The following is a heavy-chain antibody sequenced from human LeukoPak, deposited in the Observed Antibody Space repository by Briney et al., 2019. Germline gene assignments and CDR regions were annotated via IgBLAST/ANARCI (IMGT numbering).Heavy chain of an antibody. CDR1: GFTFSSYS. V-gene: IGHV3-21*01. D-gene: IGHD4-11*01. CDR3: ARDGPSGDYSN. J-gene: IGHJ4*02. Sequence: KSGGSLRLSCAASGFTFSSYSMNWVRQAPGKGLEWVSSISSSSSYIYYADSVKGRFTISRDNSKNTLYLQMNSLRAEDTAVYYCARDGPSGDYSNWGQGTLVTVSS. CDR2: ISSSSSYI.